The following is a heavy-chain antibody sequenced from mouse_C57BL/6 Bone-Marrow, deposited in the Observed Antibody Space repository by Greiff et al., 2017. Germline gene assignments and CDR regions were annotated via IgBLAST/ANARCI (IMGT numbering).Heavy chain of an antibody. J-gene: IGHJ2*01. CDR2: ISYDGSN. V-gene: IGHV3-6*01. CDR3: ARGGY. CDR1: GYSITSGYY. Sequence: EVKLVESGPGLVKPSPSLSLTCSVTGYSITSGYYWNWIRQFPGNKLEWMGYISYDGSNNYNPSLKNRISITRDTSKNQFFLKLNSVTTEDTATYYCARGGYWGQGTTLTVSS.